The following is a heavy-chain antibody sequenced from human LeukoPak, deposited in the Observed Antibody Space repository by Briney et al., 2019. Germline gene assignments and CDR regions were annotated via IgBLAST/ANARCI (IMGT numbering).Heavy chain of an antibody. CDR2: IYYSGST. CDR3: ARLTRGYSRSDFYYFDY. Sequence: PSQTLSLTCTVSGGSISSYYWSWIRQPPGKGLEWIGYIYYSGSTHYNPSLKSRVTISVDTSKNQFSLKLSSVTAADTAVYYCARLTRGYSRSDFYYFDYWGQGTLVTVSS. CDR1: GGSISSYY. D-gene: IGHD5-12*01. V-gene: IGHV4-59*01. J-gene: IGHJ4*02.